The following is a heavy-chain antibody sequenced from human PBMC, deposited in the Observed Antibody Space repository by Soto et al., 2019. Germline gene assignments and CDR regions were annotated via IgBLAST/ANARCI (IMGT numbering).Heavy chain of an antibody. D-gene: IGHD3-10*01. CDR1: GGSISSGDYY. CDR2: IYYSGST. V-gene: IGHV4-30-4*01. Sequence: SETLYLTCTVSGGSISSGDYYWGWIRQPPGKGLEWIGYIYYSGSTYYNPSLKSRVTISVDTSKNQFSLELSSVTAADTAVYYCARVEVLWFGEGGMDVWGQGTTVTGSS. J-gene: IGHJ6*02. CDR3: ARVEVLWFGEGGMDV.